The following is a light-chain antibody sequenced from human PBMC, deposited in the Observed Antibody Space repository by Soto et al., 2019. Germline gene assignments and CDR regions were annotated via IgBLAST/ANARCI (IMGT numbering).Light chain of an antibody. CDR2: GTS. J-gene: IGKJ5*01. CDR3: QQYGSSIT. CDR1: QSLSTSY. Sequence: DIVLTQSPGTLSLSPGERATLSCRASQSLSTSYLAWYQQKPGQAPRLLTYGTSSRASGIPDRFSGSGSGTDFTLTISRLEPEDFAVYYCQQYGSSITFGQGTRLETK. V-gene: IGKV3-20*01.